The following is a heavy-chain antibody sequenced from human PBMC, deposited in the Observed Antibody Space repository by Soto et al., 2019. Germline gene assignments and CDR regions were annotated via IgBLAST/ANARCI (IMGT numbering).Heavy chain of an antibody. CDR3: ARALGYNQHYYYGMDI. Sequence: ASVKVSCKASGYTFTSYGISGVRQAPGQGLEWMGWISAYNGNTNYAQKLQGRVTMTTDTSTSTAYIEMSSLRSDHTYVYYYARALGYNQHYYYGMDIPGQWTTVNVS. D-gene: IGHD5-18*01. CDR2: ISAYNGNT. CDR1: GYTFTSYG. V-gene: IGHV1-18*04. J-gene: IGHJ6*02.